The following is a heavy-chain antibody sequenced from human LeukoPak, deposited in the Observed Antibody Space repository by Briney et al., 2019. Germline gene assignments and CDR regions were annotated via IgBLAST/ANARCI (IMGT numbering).Heavy chain of an antibody. CDR2: RNGDGSSI. CDR1: GFTLSVYW. J-gene: IGHJ6*02. V-gene: IGHV3-74*01. CDR3: PRDYYYGMDV. Sequence: PGGSLRLLCAASGFTLSVYWLHWVPQAPGKGLVELYNRNGDGSSISYADSVKGRFTISRDNTKNTLFLQLNSLRAQDTAVYYCPRDYYYGMDVWGQGTTLTVSS.